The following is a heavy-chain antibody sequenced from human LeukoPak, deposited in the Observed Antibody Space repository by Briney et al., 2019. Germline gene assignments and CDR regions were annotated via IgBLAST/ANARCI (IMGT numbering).Heavy chain of an antibody. J-gene: IGHJ3*02. V-gene: IGHV3-23*01. CDR2: IRSGGGGT. CDR1: GFTFSKYA. Sequence: GGSLRLSCAASGFTFSKYAMIWVRQAPGRGLEWVSAIRSGGGGTLYADSVKGRFTISRDHSKNTLFLQMNNMRAEDTAVYYCARGPNGDYVGAFEMWGPGTKVTVS. CDR3: ARGPNGDYVGAFEM. D-gene: IGHD4-17*01.